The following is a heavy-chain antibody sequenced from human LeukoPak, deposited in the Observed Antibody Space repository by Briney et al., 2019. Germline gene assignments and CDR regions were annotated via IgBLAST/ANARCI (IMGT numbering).Heavy chain of an antibody. Sequence: PSETLSLTCTVSGGSISSSSYYWGWIRQPPGKGLEWIGSIYYSGSTYYNPSLKSRVTISVDTSKNQFSLKLSSVTAADTAVYYCARGPNYGDYRFDYWGQGTLVTVSS. CDR2: IYYSGST. J-gene: IGHJ4*02. CDR1: GGSISSSSYY. D-gene: IGHD4-17*01. CDR3: ARGPNYGDYRFDY. V-gene: IGHV4-39*01.